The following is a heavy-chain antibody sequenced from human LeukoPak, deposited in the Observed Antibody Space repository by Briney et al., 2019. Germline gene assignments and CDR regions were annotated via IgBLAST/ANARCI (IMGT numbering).Heavy chain of an antibody. Sequence: SVKVSCKASGGTFSSYAISWVRQAPGQGLEWMGGIIPIFGTANYAQKFQGRVTITADESTSTAYMELGSLRSEDTAVYYCASSDRISSWYRSGDWFDPWGQGTLVTVSS. CDR3: ASSDRISSWYRSGDWFDP. D-gene: IGHD6-13*01. J-gene: IGHJ5*02. CDR1: GGTFSSYA. V-gene: IGHV1-69*13. CDR2: IIPIFGTA.